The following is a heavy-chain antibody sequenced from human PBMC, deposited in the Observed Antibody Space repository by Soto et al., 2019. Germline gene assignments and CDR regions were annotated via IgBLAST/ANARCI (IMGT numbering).Heavy chain of an antibody. CDR3: ARGRGEFDA. V-gene: IGHV4-34*01. CDR1: GASLSDNY. CDR2: INHSGNT. J-gene: IGHJ5*02. D-gene: IGHD2-21*01. Sequence: PSETLSLTCAVYGASLSDNYCNWLRQPPGKGLEWIGEINHSGNTNYNPSLRGRVTISIDTSKNQLSLNLRSVSAADTAVYYCARGRGEFDAWGPGTPVTVSS.